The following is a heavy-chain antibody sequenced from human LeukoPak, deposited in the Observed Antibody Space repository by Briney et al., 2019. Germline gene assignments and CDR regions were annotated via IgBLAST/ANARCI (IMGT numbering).Heavy chain of an antibody. CDR1: GYTLTELS. Sequence: GASVKVSCKVSGYTLTELSMHWVRQAPGKGLEWMGGFDPEDGETIYAQKFQGRVTMTEDTSTDTAYMELSSLRSEDTAVYYCATGITMVRGVIITLDYWGQRTLVTVSS. V-gene: IGHV1-24*01. CDR2: FDPEDGET. J-gene: IGHJ4*02. CDR3: ATGITMVRGVIITLDY. D-gene: IGHD3-10*01.